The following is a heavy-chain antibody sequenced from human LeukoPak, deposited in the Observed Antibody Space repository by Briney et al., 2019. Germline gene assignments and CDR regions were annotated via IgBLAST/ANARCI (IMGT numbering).Heavy chain of an antibody. Sequence: ASVTVSCTASGYTFTSYDINWVRQATGQGLEWMGWMNPNSGNTGYAQKFQGRVTMTRNTSISTAYMELSSLRSEDTAVYYCARSPPPQWLTPRYYFDYWGQGTLVTVSS. CDR2: MNPNSGNT. D-gene: IGHD6-19*01. J-gene: IGHJ4*02. CDR3: ARSPPPQWLTPRYYFDY. CDR1: GYTFTSYD. V-gene: IGHV1-8*01.